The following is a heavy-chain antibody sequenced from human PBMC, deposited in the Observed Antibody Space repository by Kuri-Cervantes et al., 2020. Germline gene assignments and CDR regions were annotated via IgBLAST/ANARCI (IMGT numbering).Heavy chain of an antibody. Sequence: GESLKISCVASGFTFSSYAMTWVRQAPGKGLVWVSLINGDGNDAFYADSVKGRFTISRDNSKNSLYLQMNSLRAEDTALYYCARDLTGSFDYWGQGTLVTVSS. J-gene: IGHJ4*02. CDR1: GFTFSSYA. V-gene: IGHV3-74*01. CDR2: INGDGNDA. CDR3: ARDLTGSFDY. D-gene: IGHD1-26*01.